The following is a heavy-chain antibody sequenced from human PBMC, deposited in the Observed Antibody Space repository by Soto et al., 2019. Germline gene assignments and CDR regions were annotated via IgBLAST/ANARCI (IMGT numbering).Heavy chain of an antibody. CDR2: LSGSGSGS. J-gene: IGHJ4*01. V-gene: IGHV3-23*01. Sequence: DVQLLESGGALVQLGGSLRLSCAASGFTFSRYAMNWVRQAPGKGLEWVSTLSGSGSGSYYPDSLRGRFTISRDNSNNTLYLQINNLRAEDTAVYYCAKAPTSLDGSVYYSAAFYYWGNGTRVTVPS. CDR3: AKAPTSLDGSVYYSAAFYY. CDR1: GFTFSRYA. D-gene: IGHD3-22*01.